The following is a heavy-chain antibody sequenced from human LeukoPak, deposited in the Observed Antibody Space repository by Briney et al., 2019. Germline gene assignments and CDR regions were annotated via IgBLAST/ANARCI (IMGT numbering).Heavy chain of an antibody. Sequence: ASVKVSCKASGYTFTSYAMNWVRQAPGQGLEWMGWINTNTGNPTYAQGFTGRFVFSLDTSVSTAYLQISSLKAEDTAVYYCARRYYDFWSGYYGTFDYWGQGTLVNVSS. J-gene: IGHJ4*02. CDR1: GYTFTSYA. CDR2: INTNTGNP. D-gene: IGHD3-3*01. CDR3: ARRYYDFWSGYYGTFDY. V-gene: IGHV7-4-1*02.